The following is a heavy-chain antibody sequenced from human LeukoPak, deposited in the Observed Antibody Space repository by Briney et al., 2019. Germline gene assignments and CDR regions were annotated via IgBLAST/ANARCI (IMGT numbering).Heavy chain of an antibody. D-gene: IGHD6-13*01. CDR2: INPNSGGT. CDR3: ARWAQQQLVQVTYYYYGMDV. J-gene: IGHJ6*02. V-gene: IGHV1-2*02. Sequence: GASVTVSCKASGYTFTGYYMHWVRQAPGQGLEWMGWINPNSGGTNYAQKFQGRVTMTRDTSISTAYMELSRLRSDDTAVYYCARWAQQQLVQVTYYYYGMDVWGQGTTVTVSS. CDR1: GYTFTGYY.